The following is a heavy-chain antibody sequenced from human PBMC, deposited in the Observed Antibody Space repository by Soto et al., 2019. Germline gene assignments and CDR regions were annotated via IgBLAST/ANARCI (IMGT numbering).Heavy chain of an antibody. V-gene: IGHV1-18*01. CDR2: ISAYNGNT. CDR3: ARDGPNCGGDCYPADYYGMDV. Sequence: QVPLVQSGAEVKKPGASVKVSCKASGYTFTSYGISWVRQAPGQGLEWMGWISAYNGNTNYAQKLQGRVTMTTDTSTSTAYMELRSLRSDDTAVYYCARDGPNCGGDCYPADYYGMDVWGQGTTVTVSS. J-gene: IGHJ6*02. D-gene: IGHD2-21*02. CDR1: GYTFTSYG.